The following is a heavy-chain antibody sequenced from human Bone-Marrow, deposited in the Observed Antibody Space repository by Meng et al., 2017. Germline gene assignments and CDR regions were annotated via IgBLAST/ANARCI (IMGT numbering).Heavy chain of an antibody. CDR2: FVVTGAST. Sequence: GESMKISCAASAFTFSNYAMPWVRQAPGKGLEWVSSFVVTGASTFYADSVKGRFTISRDNSKNALYLQMNSLRAEDSAVYFCAKGGIRMGGGLDYWGQGTLVTVSS. D-gene: IGHD2-15*01. CDR3: AKGGIRMGGGLDY. V-gene: IGHV3-23*01. J-gene: IGHJ4*02. CDR1: AFTFSNYA.